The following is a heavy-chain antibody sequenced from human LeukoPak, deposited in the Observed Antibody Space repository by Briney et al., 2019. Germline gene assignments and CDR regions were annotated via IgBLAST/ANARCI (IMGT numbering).Heavy chain of an antibody. CDR3: ARDRGRQVAGTHGDLDY. V-gene: IGHV3-33*01. Sequence: PGGSLRLSCAASGFTFSSYGMHWVRQAPGKGLEWVAVIWYDGSNKYYADSVKGRFTISRDNSKNTLYLRMDSLRVEDTAVYYCARDRGRQVAGTHGDLDYWGQGTLVTVSS. CDR1: GFTFSSYG. J-gene: IGHJ4*02. CDR2: IWYDGSNK. D-gene: IGHD6-19*01.